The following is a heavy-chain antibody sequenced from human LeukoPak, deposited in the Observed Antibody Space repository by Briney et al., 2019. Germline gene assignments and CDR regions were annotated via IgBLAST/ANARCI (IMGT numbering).Heavy chain of an antibody. J-gene: IGHJ4*02. Sequence: PSETLSLTCAVYGVSISSNNWWNWVRQPPGKGLEWIGEIYHSGTSNYNPSLKSRVTISLDKSKNQFSLRLNSVTAADTAVYYCVRDMGSSTSKDWGQGTLVTVSS. CDR2: IYHSGTS. CDR3: VRDMGSSTSKD. V-gene: IGHV4-4*02. CDR1: GVSISSNNW. D-gene: IGHD2-2*01.